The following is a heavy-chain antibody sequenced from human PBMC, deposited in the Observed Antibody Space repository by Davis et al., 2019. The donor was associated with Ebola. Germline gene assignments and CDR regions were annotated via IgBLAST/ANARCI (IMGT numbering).Heavy chain of an antibody. CDR2: ILHSGSS. D-gene: IGHD4-17*01. V-gene: IGHV4-30-2*01. CDR1: GGSISSGDYS. CDR3: AGYGDYFLG. J-gene: IGHJ4*02. Sequence: LRLSCAVSGGSISSGDYSWSWIRQPPGKGLEWIGYILHSGSSFYTPSLKSRVTISVDRSKNQFSLKLSSVTAADTAVYYCAGYGDYFLGWGQGALVTVSS.